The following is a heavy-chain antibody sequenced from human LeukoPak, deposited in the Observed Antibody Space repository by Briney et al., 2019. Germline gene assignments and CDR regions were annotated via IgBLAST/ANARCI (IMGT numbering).Heavy chain of an antibody. V-gene: IGHV3-21*01. D-gene: IGHD4-11*01. CDR3: ARRGNYDYSNYCPFDY. CDR1: GFTFSSYS. J-gene: IGHJ4*02. CDR2: ISSSSSYI. Sequence: GGSLRLSCAASGFTFSSYSMNWVRQAPGKGLEWVSSISSSSSYIYYADSVKGRFTISRDNAKNSLYLQMNSLRAEDTAVYYCARRGNYDYSNYCPFDYWGQGTLVTVSS.